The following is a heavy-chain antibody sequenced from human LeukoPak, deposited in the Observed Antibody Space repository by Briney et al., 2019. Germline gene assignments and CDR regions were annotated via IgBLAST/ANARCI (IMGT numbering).Heavy chain of an antibody. CDR2: IIPIFGTA. CDR1: GGTFSSYA. J-gene: IGHJ4*02. V-gene: IGHV1-69*13. Sequence: GASVKVSCKASGGTFSSYAISRVRQAPGQGPEWMGGIIPIFGTANYAQKFQGRVTITADESTSTAYMELSSLRSEDTAVYYCALSTTFGGVIAPDFDYWGQGTLVTVSS. D-gene: IGHD3-16*02. CDR3: ALSTTFGGVIAPDFDY.